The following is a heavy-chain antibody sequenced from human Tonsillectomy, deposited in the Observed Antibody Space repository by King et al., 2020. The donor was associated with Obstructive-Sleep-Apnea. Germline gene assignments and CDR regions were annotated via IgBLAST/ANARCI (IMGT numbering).Heavy chain of an antibody. CDR3: ARDGGGYYLFERVDY. J-gene: IGHJ4*02. CDR1: GYTVTAYA. CDR2: INSGNGKT. V-gene: IGHV1-3*01. D-gene: IGHD3-3*01. Sequence: QLVQSGAEVKNPGASVKVSCKASGYTVTAYAMHWVRQAPGQRRDWMGWINSGNGKTKISQKFQGRVNITRETAASTAYMELSSLRSEDTAVYYCARDGGGYYLFERVDYWGQGTLVTVSS.